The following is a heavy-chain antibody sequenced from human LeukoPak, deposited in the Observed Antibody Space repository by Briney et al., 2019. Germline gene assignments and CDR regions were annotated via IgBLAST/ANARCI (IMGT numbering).Heavy chain of an antibody. V-gene: IGHV3-30*18. Sequence: PGRSLRLSCAASGFTFSSYCMHWVRQAPGKGLEWVAVISYDGSNKYYADSVKGRFTISRDNSKNTLYLQMNSLRAEDTAVYYCAKVAVYYGSGIPDDYWGQGTLVTVSS. D-gene: IGHD3-10*01. J-gene: IGHJ4*02. CDR2: ISYDGSNK. CDR1: GFTFSSYC. CDR3: AKVAVYYGSGIPDDY.